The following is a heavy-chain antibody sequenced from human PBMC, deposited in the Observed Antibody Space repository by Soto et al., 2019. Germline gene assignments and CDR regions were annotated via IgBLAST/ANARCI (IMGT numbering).Heavy chain of an antibody. CDR2: IDPSDSYT. J-gene: IGHJ4*02. V-gene: IGHV5-10-1*03. CDR3: ARSWYYYGSWGLDY. D-gene: IGHD3-10*01. CDR1: GYSFTSYW. Sequence: EVQLVQSGAEVKEPGGSLRISCKGSGYSFTSYWISWVRQMPGKGLEWMGRIDPSDSYTKYWPSFQGHVTISADKSTSTAYLQWSSLKAADTAMYYCARSWYYYGSWGLDYWGQGTLVTVSS.